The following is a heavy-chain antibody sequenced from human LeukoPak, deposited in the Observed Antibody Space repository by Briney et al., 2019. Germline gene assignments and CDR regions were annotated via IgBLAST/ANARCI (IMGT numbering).Heavy chain of an antibody. Sequence: GGSLRLSCAASGFTFSTYSMNWVRQAPGKGLEWVSVIYSGGSTYYADSVKGRFTISRDNSKNTLYLQMNSLRAEDTAVYYCVPTVTGRQSWGQGTLVTVSS. CDR3: VPTVTGRQS. D-gene: IGHD4-17*01. CDR2: IYSGGST. V-gene: IGHV3-53*01. J-gene: IGHJ5*02. CDR1: GFTFSTYS.